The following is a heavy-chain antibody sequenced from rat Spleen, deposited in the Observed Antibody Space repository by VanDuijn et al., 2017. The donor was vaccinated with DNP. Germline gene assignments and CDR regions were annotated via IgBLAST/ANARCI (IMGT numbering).Heavy chain of an antibody. CDR2: ISTGRGTT. CDR1: GFTFSNYG. D-gene: IGHD4-1*01. Sequence: EVQLVESGGGLVQPGRSLKLSCAASGFTFSNYGMAWVRQAPTKGLEWVAFISTGRGTTYYRDSVTGRLTISRDNTKNTLYLQVDSLTSEDTATYYCARHMDTGPYYAMDVWGQGISVTVSS. V-gene: IGHV5S13*01. CDR3: ARHMDTGPYYAMDV. J-gene: IGHJ4*01.